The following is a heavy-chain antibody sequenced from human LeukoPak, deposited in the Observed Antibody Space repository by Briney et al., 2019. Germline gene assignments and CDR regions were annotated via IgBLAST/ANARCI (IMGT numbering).Heavy chain of an antibody. CDR2: IYSSGST. Sequence: SETLSLTCTVSGDSISSYSWNWIRQAPGKGLEWMGRIYSSGSTNYNPSLRSRVTIAVDTSKNQFSLKLTSVTAADTAVYYCARRVVEAAAVTERNWLDPWGRGTQVTVSS. V-gene: IGHV4-59*08. J-gene: IGHJ5*02. CDR1: GDSISSYS. CDR3: ARRVVEAAAVTERNWLDP. D-gene: IGHD6-13*01.